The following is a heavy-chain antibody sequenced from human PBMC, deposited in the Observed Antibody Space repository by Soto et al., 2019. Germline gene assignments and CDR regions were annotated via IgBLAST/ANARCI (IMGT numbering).Heavy chain of an antibody. V-gene: IGHV3-48*01. CDR3: ARDLVTGYFDL. J-gene: IGHJ2*01. CDR2: ISSSSSTI. Sequence: EVQLVESGGGLVQPGGSLRLSCAASGFTFSSYSMNWVRQAPGKGLEWVSYISSSSSTIYYADSVKGRFTISRDNAKNSLYLQMNSRRAEDTAVYYCARDLVTGYFDLWGRGTLVTVSS. D-gene: IGHD3-9*01. CDR1: GFTFSSYS.